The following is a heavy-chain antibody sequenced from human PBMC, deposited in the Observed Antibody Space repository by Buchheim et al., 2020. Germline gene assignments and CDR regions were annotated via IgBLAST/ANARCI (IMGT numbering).Heavy chain of an antibody. V-gene: IGHV1-2*02. Sequence: QVQLVQSGAEVKKPGASVKVSCKASGHTFIGYYMHWVRQAPGQGLEWMGWINPDSGATNFAQKFQGRVTMTRDTSISTAYMELSRLTSDDTAVFYCAIFVGATDFDYWGQGTL. CDR3: AIFVGATDFDY. D-gene: IGHD1-26*01. CDR2: INPDSGAT. J-gene: IGHJ4*02. CDR1: GHTFIGYY.